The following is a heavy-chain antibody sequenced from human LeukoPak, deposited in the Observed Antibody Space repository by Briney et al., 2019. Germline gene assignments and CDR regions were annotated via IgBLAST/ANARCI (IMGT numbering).Heavy chain of an antibody. CDR2: ISGRGSST. J-gene: IGHJ4*02. V-gene: IGHV3-23*01. CDR3: ARLGIITAAGSNDY. CDR1: GFTFSNYG. D-gene: IGHD6-13*01. Sequence: QSGGSLRLSCAASGFTFSNYGMSWVRQAPGKGLEWVSAISGRGSSTYYADSVKGRFSLSRDNSKNTLHLQMNSLRAEDTAVYYCARLGIITAAGSNDYWGQGTLVTVSS.